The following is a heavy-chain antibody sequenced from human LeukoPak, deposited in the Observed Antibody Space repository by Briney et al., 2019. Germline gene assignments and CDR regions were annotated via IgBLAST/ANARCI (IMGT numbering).Heavy chain of an antibody. J-gene: IGHJ4*02. CDR3: AIYFDILTGTPSFDY. CDR2: MNPNSGNT. V-gene: IGHV1-8*01. Sequence: GASVTVSCKASGYTFTSYDINWVRQATGQGLEWMGWMNPNSGNTGNAQKFQGRVTMTRNTAVSTAYMELSSLGSEDTAEYYCAIYFDILTGTPSFDYWGQGTLVTVSS. CDR1: GYTFTSYD. D-gene: IGHD3-9*01.